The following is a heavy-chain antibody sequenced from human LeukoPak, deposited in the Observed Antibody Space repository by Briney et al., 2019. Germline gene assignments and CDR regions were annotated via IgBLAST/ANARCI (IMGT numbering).Heavy chain of an antibody. Sequence: QPGGSLRLSCAASGFVFTTYYMGWVRQAPGKGLEWVANTNQDGTEKYYADSVKGRFTISRDNSKNTLYLQMNSLRAEDTAVYYCARSPTGSGWYYFDYWGQGTLVTVSS. J-gene: IGHJ4*02. V-gene: IGHV3-7*01. D-gene: IGHD6-19*01. CDR3: ARSPTGSGWYYFDY. CDR1: GFVFTTYY. CDR2: TNQDGTEK.